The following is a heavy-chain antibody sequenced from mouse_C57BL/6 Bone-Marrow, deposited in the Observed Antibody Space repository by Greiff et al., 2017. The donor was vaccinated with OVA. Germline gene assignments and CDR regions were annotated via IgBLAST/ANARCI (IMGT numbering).Heavy chain of an antibody. CDR3: ARRMVTTGYYAMDY. V-gene: IGHV1-69*01. D-gene: IGHD2-2*01. J-gene: IGHJ4*01. Sequence: QVQLKQPGAELVMPGASVKLSCKASGYTFTSYWMHWVKQRPGQGLEWIGEIDPSDSYTNYNQKFKGKSTLTVDKSSSTAYMQLSSLTSEDSAVYYCARRMVTTGYYAMDYWGQGTSVTVSS. CDR2: IDPSDSYT. CDR1: GYTFTSYW.